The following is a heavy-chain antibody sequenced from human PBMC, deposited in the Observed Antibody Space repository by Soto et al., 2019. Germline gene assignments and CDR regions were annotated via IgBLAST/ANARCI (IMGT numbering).Heavy chain of an antibody. CDR1: GGSVSSGSYY. V-gene: IGHV4-61*01. J-gene: IGHJ4*02. CDR2: IYYSGST. Sequence: SETLSLTCTVSGGSVSSGSYYWSWIRQPPGKGLEWIGYIYYSGSTNYNPSLKSRVTISVDTSKNQFSLKLSSVTAADTAVYYCARIVVDPVYYFDYWGQGTLVTVSS. CDR3: ARIVVDPVYYFDY. D-gene: IGHD2-21*01.